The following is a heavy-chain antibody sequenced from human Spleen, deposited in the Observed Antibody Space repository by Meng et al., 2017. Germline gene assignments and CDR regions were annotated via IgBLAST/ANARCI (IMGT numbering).Heavy chain of an antibody. CDR3: ARDASGWYYYYGMDV. CDR2: IKQDGSEK. CDR1: GFTFSSYW. Sequence: SLKISCAASGFTFSSYWMSWVRQAPGKRLEWVANIKQDGSEKYYVESVKGRFTISRDNAKNSLYLQMNSLRAEDTAVYYCARDASGWYYYYGMDVWGQGTTVTVSS. V-gene: IGHV3-7*01. D-gene: IGHD6-19*01. J-gene: IGHJ6*02.